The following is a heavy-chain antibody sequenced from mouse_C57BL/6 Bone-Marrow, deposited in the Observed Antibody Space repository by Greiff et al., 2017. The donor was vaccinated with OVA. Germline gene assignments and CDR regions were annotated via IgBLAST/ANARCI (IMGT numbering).Heavy chain of an antibody. CDR3: ARLYYFDY. V-gene: IGHV5-12*01. J-gene: IGHJ2*01. Sequence: EVKVVESGGGLVQPGGSLKLSCAASGFTFSDYYMYWVRQTPEKRLEWVAYISNGGGSTYYPDTVKGRFTISRDNAKNTLYLQMSRLKSEDTAMYYCARLYYFDYWGQGTTLTVSS. CDR1: GFTFSDYY. CDR2: ISNGGGST.